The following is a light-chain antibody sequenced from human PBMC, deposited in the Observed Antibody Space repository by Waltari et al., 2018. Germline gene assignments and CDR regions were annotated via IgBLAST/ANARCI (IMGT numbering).Light chain of an antibody. CDR2: LKN. CDR1: SSNIVSNT. CDR3: ATWDDGLSGVV. Sequence: QSVLTQPPSASGTPGQRVTISCSGTSSNIVSNTLTWYQHPPGTAPNLLIYLKNRRPSGVPDRFSGSKSGTSASLVISGLQSEDEALYYCATWDDGLSGVVFGGGTKVTVL. J-gene: IGLJ3*02. V-gene: IGLV1-44*01.